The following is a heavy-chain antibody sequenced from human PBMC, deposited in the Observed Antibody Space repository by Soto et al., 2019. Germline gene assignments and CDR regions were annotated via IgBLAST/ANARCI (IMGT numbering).Heavy chain of an antibody. Sequence: SETLSLTCTVTGDSISSRSYYWGWIRQPPGKGLEWIGSIYYSGSTYNNPSLRSRVSMSIDTSKDQFSLKLKSVTAADTALYFCARQRTSVVTQAYFDVWGPGXLVTVYS. D-gene: IGHD2-21*02. CDR1: GDSISSRSYY. CDR3: ARQRTSVVTQAYFDV. V-gene: IGHV4-39*01. J-gene: IGHJ4*02. CDR2: IYYSGST.